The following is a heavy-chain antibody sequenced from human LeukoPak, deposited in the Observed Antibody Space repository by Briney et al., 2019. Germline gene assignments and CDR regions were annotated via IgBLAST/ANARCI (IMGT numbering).Heavy chain of an antibody. J-gene: IGHJ3*02. V-gene: IGHV3-7*01. CDR2: IKQDGSEK. CDR1: GFTLSSYW. Sequence: PGGSLRLSCAASGFTLSSYWMSWVRQAPGKGLEWVANIKQDGSEKYYVDSVKGRFTISRDNAKNSLYLQMNSLRAEDTAVYYCAREASGWGAVAGTRAFDIWGQGTMVTVSS. CDR3: AREASGWGAVAGTRAFDI. D-gene: IGHD6-19*01.